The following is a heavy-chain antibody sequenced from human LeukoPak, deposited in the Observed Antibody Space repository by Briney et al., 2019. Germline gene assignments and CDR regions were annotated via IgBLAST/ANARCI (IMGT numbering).Heavy chain of an antibody. D-gene: IGHD5-18*01. J-gene: IGHJ4*02. CDR2: ISWNSGSI. Sequence: GRSLRLSCAASGFTFDDYAMHWVRQAPGKGLEWVSGISWNSGSIGYADSVKGRFTISRDNAKNSLYLQMNSLRAEDTALYYCAKDRRYSYDRYYFDYWGQGTLVTVSS. CDR1: GFTFDDYA. CDR3: AKDRRYSYDRYYFDY. V-gene: IGHV3-9*01.